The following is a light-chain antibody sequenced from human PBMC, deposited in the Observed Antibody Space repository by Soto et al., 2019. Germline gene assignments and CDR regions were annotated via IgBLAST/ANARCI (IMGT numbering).Light chain of an antibody. J-gene: IGKJ4*01. CDR3: QQYGSPPLT. Sequence: EIVLTQTPGTMSLSPGERATLSCRASQSVTSNYLAWYQQKPGQAPRLLIYGASSRATGIPDRVSGSGSGTDFTLTISRLEPEDFAVYYCQQYGSPPLTFGGGTKVEIK. V-gene: IGKV3-20*01. CDR2: GAS. CDR1: QSVTSNY.